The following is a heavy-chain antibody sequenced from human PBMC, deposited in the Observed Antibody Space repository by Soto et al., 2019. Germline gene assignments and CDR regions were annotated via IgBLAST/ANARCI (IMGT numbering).Heavy chain of an antibody. CDR2: IYESGST. CDR1: GGSISTYY. Sequence: PSETLSLTCTVSGGSISTYYWTWIRQPPGKGLEWIGYIYESGSTNYNPSLKSRVTISVDTSKNQLSLKLTSVTAADTAVYYCARGVEISSYYFDYWGRGILVTVSS. CDR3: ARGVEISSYYFDY. V-gene: IGHV4-59*01. J-gene: IGHJ4*02.